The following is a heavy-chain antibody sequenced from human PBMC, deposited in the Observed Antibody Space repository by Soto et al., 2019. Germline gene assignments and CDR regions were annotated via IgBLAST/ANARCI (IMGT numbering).Heavy chain of an antibody. Sequence: GGSLRLSCAASGFTFSNFEMHWVRQAPGKGLEWVSYINTAGSTKDYAESVTGRFTISRENARNSLFLQMNSLRAEDTAVYYCARAEXSSPDCLTAYYSYGLDVWGQGSTVTVSS. CDR1: GFTFSNFE. V-gene: IGHV3-48*03. D-gene: IGHD3-9*01. CDR3: ARAEXSSPDCLTAYYSYGLDV. CDR2: INTAGSTK. J-gene: IGHJ6*02.